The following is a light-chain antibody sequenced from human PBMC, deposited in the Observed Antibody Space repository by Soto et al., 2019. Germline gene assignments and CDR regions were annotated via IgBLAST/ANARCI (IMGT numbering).Light chain of an antibody. CDR2: GAS. V-gene: IGKV3D-20*02. CDR3: QQRSNWPPIT. CDR1: QSVSSN. J-gene: IGKJ5*01. Sequence: EIVMTQSPATLSVSPGERATLSCRASQSVSSNLAWYQQKPGQAPRLLIYGASSRATGIPDRFSGRGSGTDFTLTISRLEPEDFAVYYCQQRSNWPPITFGQGTRLEIK.